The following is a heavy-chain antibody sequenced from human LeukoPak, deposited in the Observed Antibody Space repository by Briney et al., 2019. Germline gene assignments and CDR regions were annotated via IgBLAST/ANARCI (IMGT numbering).Heavy chain of an antibody. D-gene: IGHD5-24*01. J-gene: IGHJ4*02. CDR1: GFTVSSNY. V-gene: IGHV3-53*01. CDR2: IYSGGST. Sequence: TGGSPRLSCAASGFTVSSNYMSWVRQAPGKGLEWVSVIYSGGSTYYADSVKGRFTISRDNSKNTLYLQMNSLRAEDTAVYYCAREGDGYNSDYWGQGTLVTVSS. CDR3: AREGDGYNSDY.